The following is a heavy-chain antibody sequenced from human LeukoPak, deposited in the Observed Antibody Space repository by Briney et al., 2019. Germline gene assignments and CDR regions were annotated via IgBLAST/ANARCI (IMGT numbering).Heavy chain of an antibody. CDR3: AKGPNIGRLDY. Sequence: ETLSLTCTVSGGSISSSSYYWGWVRQAPGKGLEWVSAISGSGGSTYYADSVKGRFTISRDNSKNTLYLQMNSLRAEDTAVYYCAKGPNIGRLDYWGQGTLVTVSS. V-gene: IGHV3-23*01. CDR2: ISGSGGST. J-gene: IGHJ4*02. CDR1: GGSISSSSYY.